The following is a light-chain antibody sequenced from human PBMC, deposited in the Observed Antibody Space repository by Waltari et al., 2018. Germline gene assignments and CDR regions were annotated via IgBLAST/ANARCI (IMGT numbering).Light chain of an antibody. CDR3: QQYYSTPWT. J-gene: IGKJ1*01. CDR2: WAS. Sequence: DIVMTQSPDSLAVSLGERATINCKSSQSILYSSNNKNYLAWYQQKSGQPPKLLIYWASTQESGVPDRFSGSGSGTDFTLTISSLQAEDVAVYYCQQYYSTPWTFGQGTKVEIK. V-gene: IGKV4-1*01. CDR1: QSILYSSNNKNY.